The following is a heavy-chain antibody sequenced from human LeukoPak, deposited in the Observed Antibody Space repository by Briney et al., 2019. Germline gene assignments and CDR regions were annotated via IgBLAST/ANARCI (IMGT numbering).Heavy chain of an antibody. J-gene: IGHJ4*02. CDR1: GFTFSSYE. D-gene: IGHD3-22*01. CDR3: AKDDYYDTSGYRD. V-gene: IGHV3-30*18. CDR2: ISYDVGKK. Sequence: GGSLRLSCAASGFTFSSYEMNWVRQAPGKGLEWVAVISYDVGKKYYADSVKGRFTISRDNSKNTLYLQMNSLRAEDTAVYYCAKDDYYDTSGYRDWGQGTLVTVSS.